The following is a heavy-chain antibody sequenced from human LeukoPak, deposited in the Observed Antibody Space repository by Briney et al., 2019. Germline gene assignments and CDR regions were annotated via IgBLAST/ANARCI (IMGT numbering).Heavy chain of an antibody. Sequence: PSETLSLTCAVYGGSFSGYYWSWIRQPPGKGLEWIGEINHSGSTNYNPSLKSRVTISVDTSKNQFSLKLSSVTAADTAVYYCARYGGYSNYGRFDPWGQGTLVTVSS. V-gene: IGHV4-34*01. D-gene: IGHD4-11*01. CDR3: ARYGGYSNYGRFDP. CDR1: GGSFSGYY. J-gene: IGHJ5*02. CDR2: INHSGST.